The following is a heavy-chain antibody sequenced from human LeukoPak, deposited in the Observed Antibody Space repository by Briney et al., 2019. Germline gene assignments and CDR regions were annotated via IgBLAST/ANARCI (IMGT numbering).Heavy chain of an antibody. CDR3: ARDRGGNGPFDY. D-gene: IGHD1-1*01. J-gene: IGHJ4*02. CDR1: GYTFTGYY. V-gene: IGHV1-2*02. CDR2: INPNSGGT. Sequence: GASVKVSCKASGYTFTGYYMHWVRQAPGQGLEWMGWINPNSGGTNYAQKFQGRVTMTTDTSISTAYMELSSLRSEDTAVYYCARDRGGNGPFDYWGQGTLVTVSS.